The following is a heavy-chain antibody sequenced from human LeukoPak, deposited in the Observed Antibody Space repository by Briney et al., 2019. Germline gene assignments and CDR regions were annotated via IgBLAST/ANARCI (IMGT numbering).Heavy chain of an antibody. Sequence: AETLSLTRTVSVGSITSYYWSWIRQPPGEGLEWMGYIYSSGSTYYTPTLKGRLTISVDTSKNQFSLTLSSVTAADTAVYYCARHSGTYYDFDYWGQGTLVTVSS. CDR2: IYSSGST. D-gene: IGHD1-26*01. CDR3: ARHSGTYYDFDY. CDR1: VGSITSYY. J-gene: IGHJ4*02. V-gene: IGHV4-59*01.